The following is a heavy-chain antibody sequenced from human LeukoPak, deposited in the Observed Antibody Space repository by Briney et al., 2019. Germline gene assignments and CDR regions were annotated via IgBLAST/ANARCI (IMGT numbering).Heavy chain of an antibody. J-gene: IGHJ4*02. Sequence: GGSLRLSCAASGNYWMHWVRQALGKGLVWVSHINSDGSWTSYADSVKGRFTISKDNAKNTVYLQMSSLKTEDTAIYYCTKDPPLTGGVYSAHWGQGTLVTVSS. CDR2: INSDGSWT. V-gene: IGHV3-74*01. D-gene: IGHD7-27*01. CDR1: GNYW. CDR3: TKDPPLTGGVYSAH.